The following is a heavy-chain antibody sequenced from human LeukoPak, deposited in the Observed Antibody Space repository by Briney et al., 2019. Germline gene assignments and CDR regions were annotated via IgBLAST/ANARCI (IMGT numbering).Heavy chain of an antibody. D-gene: IGHD4-17*01. V-gene: IGHV4-34*01. CDR2: INHSGYT. CDR1: GVSFIDYY. CDR3: TRMTTGHDY. J-gene: IGHJ4*02. Sequence: KSSETLSLTCAVSGVSFIDYYWSWVRQTPGKGLEWIGEINHSGYTNDSPSLKSRVTLSIDTSRKQFSLNLRSVTVADSGIYYCTRMTTGHDYWGQGTLVTVSS.